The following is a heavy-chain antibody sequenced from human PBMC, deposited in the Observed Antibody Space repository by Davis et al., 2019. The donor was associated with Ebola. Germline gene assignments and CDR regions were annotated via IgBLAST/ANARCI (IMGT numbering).Heavy chain of an antibody. D-gene: IGHD2-21*01. V-gene: IGHV3-23*01. CDR3: ARDILYCGGDCYSPYYYYGMDV. J-gene: IGHJ6*02. CDR2: ISGSGAST. Sequence: GESLKISCAASGFTFSDYYMSWVRHSPAKGLECVSAISGSGASTYYADSVKGRFTISRDNSKNSLYLQMNSLRAEDTAVYYCARDILYCGGDCYSPYYYYGMDVWGQGTTVTVSS. CDR1: GFTFSDYY.